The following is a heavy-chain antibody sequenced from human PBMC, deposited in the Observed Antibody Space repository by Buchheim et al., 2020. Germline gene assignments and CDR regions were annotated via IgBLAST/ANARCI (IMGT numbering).Heavy chain of an antibody. CDR1: GGSFSGYY. J-gene: IGHJ4*02. V-gene: IGHV4-34*01. Sequence: QVQLQQWDAGLLKPSETLSLTCAVYGGSFSGYYWSWIRQPPGKGLEWIGEINHSGSTNYNPSLKSRVTISVDTSKNQFSLKLSSVTAADTAAYYCARGYDSSGAETNYFDYWGQGTL. CDR3: ARGYDSSGAETNYFDY. CDR2: INHSGST. D-gene: IGHD3-22*01.